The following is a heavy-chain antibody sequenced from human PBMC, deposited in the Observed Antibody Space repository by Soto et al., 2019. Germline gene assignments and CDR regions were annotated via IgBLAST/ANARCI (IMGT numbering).Heavy chain of an antibody. V-gene: IGHV5-51*01. CDR2: IDPADSDT. CDR1: GYSFTTYW. CDR3: ARTYTGVDSDMVDF. Sequence: PGESLKISCKGSGYSFTTYWIGWVRQMPGKGLEWMGMIDPADSDTRYSPSFQGQVTISADKSISTAYLQWSSLKASDTALYYCARTYTGVDSDMVDFWGQGNLVTVSS. D-gene: IGHD5-18*01. J-gene: IGHJ4*02.